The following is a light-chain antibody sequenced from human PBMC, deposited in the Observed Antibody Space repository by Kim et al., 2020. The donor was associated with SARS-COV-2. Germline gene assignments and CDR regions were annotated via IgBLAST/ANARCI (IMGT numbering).Light chain of an antibody. CDR1: QSVSSSY. V-gene: IGKV3-20*01. CDR3: QQYDSAPMT. Sequence: EIVLTQSPGTLSLSPGERATLSCRASQSVSSSYLAWYQQKAGQAPRLLIYGASSRATGIPDSFSGSGSGTDFTLTISRLEPEDFAVYYCQQYDSAPMTFGQGTRLEIK. CDR2: GAS. J-gene: IGKJ5*01.